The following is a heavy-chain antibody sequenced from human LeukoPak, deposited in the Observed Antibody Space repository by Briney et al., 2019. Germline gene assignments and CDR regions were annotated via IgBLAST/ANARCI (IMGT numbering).Heavy chain of an antibody. D-gene: IGHD5-12*01. CDR3: VRDGGTTGYDLLDY. J-gene: IGHJ4*02. Sequence: GGSLRLSCAASGFTFGSYWMSWVRQAPGKGLEWVANINQDGSEKYHVDSVKGRFTISRDNAKNSVYLQMNSLTAEDTAVYYCVRDGGTTGYDLLDYWGQGTLLTVSS. CDR2: INQDGSEK. CDR1: GFTFGSYW. V-gene: IGHV3-7*01.